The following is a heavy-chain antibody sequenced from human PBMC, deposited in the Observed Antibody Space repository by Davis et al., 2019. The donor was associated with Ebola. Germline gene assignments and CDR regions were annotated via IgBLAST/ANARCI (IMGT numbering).Heavy chain of an antibody. D-gene: IGHD6-13*01. CDR3: ARERIAAAGAFFDY. J-gene: IGHJ4*02. CDR2: ISGSGGST. Sequence: GGSLRLSCAASGFIFNDYAMHWVRQAPGKGLEWVSGISGSGGSTYYAGSVKGRFTISRDNSRNTLYLQMNSLRAEDTAVYYCARERIAAAGAFFDYWGQGTLVTVSS. CDR1: GFIFNDYA. V-gene: IGHV3-23*01.